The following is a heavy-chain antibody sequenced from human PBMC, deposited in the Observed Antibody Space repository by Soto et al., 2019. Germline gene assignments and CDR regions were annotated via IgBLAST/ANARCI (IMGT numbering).Heavy chain of an antibody. CDR2: IYHSGST. CDR1: GGSISSSSYY. J-gene: IGHJ6*02. Sequence: SETLSLTCTVPGGSISSSSYYWGWIRQPPGKGLEWIGSIYHSGSTYYNPSLKSRVTISVDTSKNQFCLKLSSVTAADTAVYYCARQGSIAAAGKNYYYGMDVWGQGTTVT. CDR3: ARQGSIAAAGKNYYYGMDV. V-gene: IGHV4-39*01. D-gene: IGHD6-13*01.